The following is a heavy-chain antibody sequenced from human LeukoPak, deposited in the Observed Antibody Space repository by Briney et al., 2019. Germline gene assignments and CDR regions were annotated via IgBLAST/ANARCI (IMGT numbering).Heavy chain of an antibody. D-gene: IGHD3-22*01. CDR2: IKQDGSET. Sequence: GGSLRLSCAASGFTLSTSWMTWVRHAPGKGLEGVANIKQDGSETYYVDSVKGRFTISRDNAKNSLYLQMNSLRAEDTAVYYCARKLYYYDTSAAGWFDPWGQGTLVTVSS. CDR3: ARKLYYYDTSAAGWFDP. V-gene: IGHV3-7*01. CDR1: GFTLSTSW. J-gene: IGHJ5*02.